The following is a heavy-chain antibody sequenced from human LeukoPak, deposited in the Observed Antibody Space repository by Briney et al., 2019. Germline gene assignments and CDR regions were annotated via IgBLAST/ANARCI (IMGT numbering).Heavy chain of an antibody. CDR2: ISSSSSTI. D-gene: IGHD3-3*01. CDR3: ARERVDDFWSGYYVAHYYFDY. V-gene: IGHV3-48*01. CDR1: GFTFSSYS. J-gene: IGHJ4*02. Sequence: PGGSLRLSCAASGFTFSSYSMNWVRQAPGKGLEWVSYISSSSSTIYYADSVKGRFTISRDNAKNSLYLQMNSLRAEDTAVYYCARERVDDFWSGYYVAHYYFDYWGQGTLVTVSS.